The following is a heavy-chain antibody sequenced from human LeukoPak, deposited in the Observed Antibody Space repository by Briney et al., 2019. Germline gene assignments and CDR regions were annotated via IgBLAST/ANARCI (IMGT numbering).Heavy chain of an antibody. CDR1: GYTFTGYY. V-gene: IGHV1-2*02. CDR3: ARDRSGSSWYWDAFDI. Sequence: GASVKVSCKASGYTFTGYYMHWVRQAPGQGLERMGWINPNSGGTNYAQKFQGRVTMTRDTSISTAYMELSRLRSDDTAVYYCARDRSGSSWYWDAFDIWGQGTMVTVSS. D-gene: IGHD6-13*01. CDR2: INPNSGGT. J-gene: IGHJ3*02.